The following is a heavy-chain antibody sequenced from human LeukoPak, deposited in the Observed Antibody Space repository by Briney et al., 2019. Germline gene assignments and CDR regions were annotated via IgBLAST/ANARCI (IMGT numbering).Heavy chain of an antibody. J-gene: IGHJ4*02. V-gene: IGHV3-48*01. Sequence: PGGSLRLSCAASGLTFSFYSMNWVRQAPGKGLEWVSYISSFSGTINYAESVKGRSTISRDNAKNSLYLQMNSLRAEDTAVYYCARVIDGMTGAEYWGQGTLVTVSS. CDR1: GLTFSFYS. D-gene: IGHD1-20*01. CDR3: ARVIDGMTGAEY. CDR2: ISSFSGTI.